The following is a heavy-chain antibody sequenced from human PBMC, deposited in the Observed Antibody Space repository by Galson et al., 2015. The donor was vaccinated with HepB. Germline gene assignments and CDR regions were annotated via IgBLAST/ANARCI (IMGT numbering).Heavy chain of an antibody. Sequence: SVKVSCKASGFTFTSSAVQWVRQARGQRLEWIGWIVVGSGNTNYAQKFQERVTITRDMSTSTAYMELSSLRSEDTAVYYCAADSAHSGYDFDYWGQGTLVTVSS. CDR3: AADSAHSGYDFDY. CDR1: GFTFTSSA. V-gene: IGHV1-58*01. CDR2: IVVGSGNT. D-gene: IGHD5-12*01. J-gene: IGHJ4*02.